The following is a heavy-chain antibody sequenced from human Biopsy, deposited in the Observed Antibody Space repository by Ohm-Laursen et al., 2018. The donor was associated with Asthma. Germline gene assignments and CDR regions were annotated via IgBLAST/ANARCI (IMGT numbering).Heavy chain of an antibody. J-gene: IGHJ3*02. CDR1: GFTLTTYA. V-gene: IGHV3-30-3*01. CDR2: ISYDGSNK. Sequence: SLRLSCTASGFTLTTYAIHWVRQAPGKGLEWVAVISYDGSNKYYADSVKGRFTISRDNSKNTLYLQMNSLRAEDTAVYYCAKERYYDFWSGYPIWGQGTMVTVSS. CDR3: AKERYYDFWSGYPI. D-gene: IGHD3-3*01.